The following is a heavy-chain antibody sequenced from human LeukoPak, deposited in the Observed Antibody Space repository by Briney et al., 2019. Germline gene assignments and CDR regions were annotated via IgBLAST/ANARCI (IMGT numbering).Heavy chain of an antibody. J-gene: IGHJ4*02. D-gene: IGHD3-9*01. CDR1: GFTFTNYW. V-gene: IGHV3-74*01. Sequence: GGSLRLSCAASGFTFTNYWIHWVRQAPGKGLMWVSRIKSDGITTNYADSVKGRFTISRDNAKNTLYLQMNSLRAEDTAVYYCARFVDAVSYHDPPRDRDYDILTGYPDYFDYWGQGTLVTVSS. CDR2: IKSDGITT. CDR3: ARFVDAVSYHDPPRDRDYDILTGYPDYFDY.